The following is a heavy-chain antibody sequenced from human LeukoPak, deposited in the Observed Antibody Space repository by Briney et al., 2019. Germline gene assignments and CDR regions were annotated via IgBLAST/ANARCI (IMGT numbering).Heavy chain of an antibody. J-gene: IGHJ3*02. D-gene: IGHD5-12*01. V-gene: IGHV1-46*01. CDR3: ATKQGGYDAFDI. CDR2: INPSGGST. Sequence: RASVKVSCKASGYTFTSYYMHWVRQAPGQGLEWMGIINPSGGSTSYAQKFQGSVTMTRDTSTSTVYVELSSLRSEDTAVYYCATKQGGYDAFDIWGQGTMVTVSS. CDR1: GYTFTSYY.